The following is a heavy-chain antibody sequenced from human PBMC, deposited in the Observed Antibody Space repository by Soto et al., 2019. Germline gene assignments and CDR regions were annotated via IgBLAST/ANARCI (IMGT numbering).Heavy chain of an antibody. CDR3: AKLSWLSGAFDY. J-gene: IGHJ4*02. CDR1: GFTFSSYA. V-gene: IGHV3-23*01. D-gene: IGHD5-12*01. Sequence: GSLRLSCAASGFTFSSYAMSWVRQAPGKGLGWVSAISGSGGSTYYADSVKGRFTISRDNSKNTLYLQMNSLRAEDTAVYYCAKLSWLSGAFDYWGQGTLVTVSS. CDR2: ISGSGGST.